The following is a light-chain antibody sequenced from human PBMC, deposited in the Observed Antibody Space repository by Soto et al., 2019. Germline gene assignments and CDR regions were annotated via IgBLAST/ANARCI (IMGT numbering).Light chain of an antibody. CDR3: QQYNNWPPLYT. V-gene: IGKV3-15*01. CDR1: QSVRNN. J-gene: IGKJ2*01. CDR2: DAS. Sequence: EIVMTQSPATLSVSPGERATLSCRASQSVRNNLAWYQQKPGQAPRLLIYDASTRATGIPARFSGSGSGTEFTLTITRLQSVDFAIYSCQQYNNWPPLYTFGQGTKLEIK.